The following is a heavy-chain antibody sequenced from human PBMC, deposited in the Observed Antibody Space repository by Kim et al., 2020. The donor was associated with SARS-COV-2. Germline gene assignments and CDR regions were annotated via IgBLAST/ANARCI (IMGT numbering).Heavy chain of an antibody. Sequence: GGSLRLSCAASGFSFSTHWMTWVRQAPGRGPEWVANINQHGSEKYYVASVGGRFTISRDDAKNSLYLQMNSLRAEDTATYYCARNNAMDVWGQGTTVTVS. CDR3: ARNNAMDV. J-gene: IGHJ6*02. V-gene: IGHV3-7*03. CDR1: GFSFSTHW. CDR2: INQHGSEK.